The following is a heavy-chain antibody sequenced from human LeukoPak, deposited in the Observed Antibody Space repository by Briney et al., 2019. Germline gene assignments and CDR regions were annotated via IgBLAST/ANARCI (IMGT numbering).Heavy chain of an antibody. V-gene: IGHV3-11*01. Sequence: GGSLRLSCPASGFTFSNYWMTWVRQAPGKGLEWVSYISSSGSTIYYADSVKGRFTISRDNAKNSLYLQMNSLRAEDTAVYYCASGLKVGAYRWGAFDIWGQGTMVAVSS. J-gene: IGHJ3*02. D-gene: IGHD1-26*01. CDR3: ASGLKVGAYRWGAFDI. CDR1: GFTFSNYW. CDR2: ISSSGSTI.